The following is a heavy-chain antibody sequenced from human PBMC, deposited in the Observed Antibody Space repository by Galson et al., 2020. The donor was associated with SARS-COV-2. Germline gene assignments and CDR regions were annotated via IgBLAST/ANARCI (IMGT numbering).Heavy chain of an antibody. CDR3: ARRVYYGSGSYDRYYDYGMDV. J-gene: IGHJ6*02. CDR1: GFTFSSYA. CDR2: IGTDGDT. D-gene: IGHD3-10*01. V-gene: IGHV3-13*01. Sequence: GESLKISCAASGFTFSSYAMHWVRQATGKGLEWVSAIGTDGDTYYPGSVKGRFTISSENAKNSLYLQMNSLRAGDTAVYYCARRVYYGSGSYDRYYDYGMDVWGQGTTGAVAS.